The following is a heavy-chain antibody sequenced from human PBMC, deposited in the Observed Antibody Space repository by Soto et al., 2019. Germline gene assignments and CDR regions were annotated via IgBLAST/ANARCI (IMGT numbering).Heavy chain of an antibody. V-gene: IGHV4-39*01. CDR3: ARIVVIPAAPNYYNYYGVDV. D-gene: IGHD2-2*01. CDR1: GDSIISSSYY. CDR2: MYYSGST. Sequence: TSETRSLTCTVSGDSIISSSYYWAWIRQSPGKGLEWIGNMYYSGSTYYNLSLKSRVTMSVDTSKNQFSLKISSVTAADTSVYYCARIVVIPAAPNYYNYYGVDVWGQGTTVTVSS. J-gene: IGHJ6*02.